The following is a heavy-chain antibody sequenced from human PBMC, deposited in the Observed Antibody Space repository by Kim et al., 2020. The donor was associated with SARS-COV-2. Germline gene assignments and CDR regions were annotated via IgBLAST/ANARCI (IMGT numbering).Heavy chain of an antibody. V-gene: IGHV1-46*01. Sequence: KFQGRVTMTRDTSTSTVYMELSSLRSEDTAVYYCARGTMVRGVRAYGMDVWGQGTTVTVSS. CDR3: ARGTMVRGVRAYGMDV. D-gene: IGHD3-10*01. J-gene: IGHJ6*02.